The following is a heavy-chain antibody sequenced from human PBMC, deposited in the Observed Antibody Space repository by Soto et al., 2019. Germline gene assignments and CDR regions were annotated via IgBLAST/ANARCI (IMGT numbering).Heavy chain of an antibody. Sequence: QVQLVQSGAEVKKPGSSVKVSCKASGGTFSSYAISWVRQAPGQGLEWMGWINPNSGGTNYAQKFQGWVTMTRDTSISTAYMELSRLRSDDTAVYYCARENNWNYGYYGMDVWGQGTTVTVSS. CDR2: INPNSGGT. D-gene: IGHD1-7*01. V-gene: IGHV1-2*04. CDR1: GGTFSSYA. CDR3: ARENNWNYGYYGMDV. J-gene: IGHJ6*02.